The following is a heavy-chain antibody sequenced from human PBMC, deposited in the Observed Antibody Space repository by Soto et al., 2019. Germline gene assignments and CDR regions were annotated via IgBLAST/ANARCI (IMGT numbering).Heavy chain of an antibody. CDR2: ISCDASNK. D-gene: IGHD6-13*01. Sequence: QVQLVESGGGVVQPGRSLRLSCAASGFTFSSYGMHWVRQAPGKGLEWVAVISCDASNKYYAESVKGRFTISRDNSKNTLYLQMHSLRAADTAVYYCAKSLLGIASPCRYYCYYGMDVWGQWTTVTVSS. J-gene: IGHJ6*02. V-gene: IGHV3-30*18. CDR3: AKSLLGIASPCRYYCYYGMDV. CDR1: GFTFSSYG.